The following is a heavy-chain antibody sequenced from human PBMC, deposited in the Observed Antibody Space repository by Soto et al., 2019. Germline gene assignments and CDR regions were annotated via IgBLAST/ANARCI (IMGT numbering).Heavy chain of an antibody. J-gene: IGHJ4*02. CDR2: IYYSGST. Sequence: QVQLQESGPGLVKPSETLSLTCSVSGGSIGCYYWSWIRQPPGKGLEWIGYIYYSGSTNYNPSLKSRVTISVDTSKNQFSLKLSSVTAADTAVYYCARGGWRQIDYWGQGTLVTVSS. D-gene: IGHD3-3*01. V-gene: IGHV4-59*08. CDR3: ARGGWRQIDY. CDR1: GGSIGCYY.